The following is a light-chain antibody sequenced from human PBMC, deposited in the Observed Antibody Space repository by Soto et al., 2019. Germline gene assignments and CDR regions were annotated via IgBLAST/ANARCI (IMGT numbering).Light chain of an antibody. Sequence: LYSGGRATLSCRASQSVSSNLAWYQQKPGQAPRLLIYGASTRATGIPARFSGSGSGTEFTLTISSLEPEDFAVYYCQQRSSWPLAFGGGTKVDIK. CDR1: QSVSSN. CDR3: QQRSSWPLA. CDR2: GAS. J-gene: IGKJ4*01. V-gene: IGKV3-11*01.